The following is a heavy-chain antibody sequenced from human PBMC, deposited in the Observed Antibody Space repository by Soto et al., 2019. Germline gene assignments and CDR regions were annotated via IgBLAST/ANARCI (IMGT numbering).Heavy chain of an antibody. CDR2: INHSGST. J-gene: IGHJ6*02. CDR1: GGSFSGYY. Sequence: TLSLTCAVYGGSFSGYYWSWIRQPPGKGLEWIGEINHSGSTNYNPSLKSRVTISVDTSKNQFSLKLSSVTAADTAVYYCARYVLLWFGELPNYYGMDVWGQGTTVTVSS. D-gene: IGHD3-10*01. CDR3: ARYVLLWFGELPNYYGMDV. V-gene: IGHV4-34*01.